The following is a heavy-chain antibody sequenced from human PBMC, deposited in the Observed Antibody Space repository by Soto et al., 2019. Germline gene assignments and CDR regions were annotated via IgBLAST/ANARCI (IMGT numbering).Heavy chain of an antibody. V-gene: IGHV1-18*01. J-gene: IGHJ6*02. CDR2: ISAYNGNT. CDR1: GYTFTSYG. D-gene: IGHD2-2*01. Sequence: ASVKVSCKASGYTFTSYGISWVRQAPGQGLEWMGWISAYNGNTNYAQKLQGRVTMTTDTSTSTAYMELRSLRSDDTAVYYCARDMGPKYQLLLDYYYYGMDVWGQGTTVTVSS. CDR3: ARDMGPKYQLLLDYYYYGMDV.